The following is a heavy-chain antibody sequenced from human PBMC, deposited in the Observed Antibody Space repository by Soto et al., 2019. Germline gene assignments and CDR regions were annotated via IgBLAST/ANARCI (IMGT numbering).Heavy chain of an antibody. Sequence: PSDTLSLTCTVSGPTISGYYWSWIRQPPGKGLEWIGYMYNTGSTVYNPSFKSRVTISVDTSKNQFSLKLNSVTAADTAVYYCARDLWGYCGTDCYPLDVWGQGTTVTVS. CDR1: GPTISGYY. CDR2: MYNTGST. D-gene: IGHD2-21*02. CDR3: ARDLWGYCGTDCYPLDV. V-gene: IGHV4-59*01. J-gene: IGHJ6*02.